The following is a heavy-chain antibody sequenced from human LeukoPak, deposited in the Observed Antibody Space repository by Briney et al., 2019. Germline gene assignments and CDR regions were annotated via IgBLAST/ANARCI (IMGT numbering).Heavy chain of an antibody. V-gene: IGHV3-23*01. Sequence: GGSLRLSCAASGFTFSSYAMNWVRQAPGKGLEWVSVISGSGGSTYYADSVKGRFTMSRDNSKNTLYLQMNSLRAEDTAVSYCAKERGNGVRGAFDIWGQGTMVTVSS. D-gene: IGHD4-17*01. CDR3: AKERGNGVRGAFDI. CDR1: GFTFSSYA. CDR2: ISGSGGST. J-gene: IGHJ3*02.